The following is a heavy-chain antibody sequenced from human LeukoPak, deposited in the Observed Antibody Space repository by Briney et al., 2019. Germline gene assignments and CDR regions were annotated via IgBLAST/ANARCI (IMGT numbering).Heavy chain of an antibody. J-gene: IGHJ5*02. CDR3: ARDAPLYSSGWYWFDP. CDR2: IYTSGST. Sequence: SETLSLTCTVSGGSISSSSYYWSWIRQPAGKGLEWIGRIYTSGSTNYNPSLKSRVTISVDTSKNQFSLKLSSVTAADTAVYYCARDAPLYSSGWYWFDPWGQGTLVTVSS. D-gene: IGHD6-19*01. CDR1: GGSISSSSYY. V-gene: IGHV4-61*02.